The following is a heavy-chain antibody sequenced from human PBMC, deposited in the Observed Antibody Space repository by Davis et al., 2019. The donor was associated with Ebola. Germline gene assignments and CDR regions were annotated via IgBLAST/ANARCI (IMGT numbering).Heavy chain of an antibody. J-gene: IGHJ6*02. V-gene: IGHV3-73*01. CDR1: GFTFSGSA. CDR2: IRSKANSYAT. CDR3: ARESKNRGVFYYYYGMDV. Sequence: GGSLRLSCAASGFTFSGSAMHWVRQASGKGLEWVGRIRSKANSYATAYAASVKGRFTISRDDSKNTAYLQMNSLKTEDTAVYYCARESKNRGVFYYYYGMDVWGQGTTVTVSS. D-gene: IGHD6-13*01.